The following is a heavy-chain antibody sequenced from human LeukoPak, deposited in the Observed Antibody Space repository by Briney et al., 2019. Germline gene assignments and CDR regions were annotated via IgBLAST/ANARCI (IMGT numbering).Heavy chain of an antibody. J-gene: IGHJ5*02. CDR1: GYTFTSYA. CDR2: INAGNGNT. V-gene: IGHV1-3*01. Sequence: ASVKVSCKASGYTFTSYAMHWVRQAPGQWLEWMGWINAGNGNTKYSQKFQGRVTITRDTSASTAYMELSSLRSEDTAVYYCARDVYYGDGNWFDPWGQGTLVTVSS. CDR3: ARDVYYGDGNWFDP. D-gene: IGHD4-17*01.